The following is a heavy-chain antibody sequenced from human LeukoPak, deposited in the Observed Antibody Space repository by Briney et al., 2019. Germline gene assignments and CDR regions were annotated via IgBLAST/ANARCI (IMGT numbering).Heavy chain of an antibody. D-gene: IGHD3-10*01. J-gene: IGHJ6*03. V-gene: IGHV1-69*05. CDR2: IIPIFGTA. CDR1: GGTFSSYA. CDR3: ARARFGKSQLYYYYYMDV. Sequence: SVKVSXKASGGTFSSYAISWVRQAPGQGLEWMGRIIPIFGTANYAQKFQGRVTITTDESTSTAYMELSSLRSEDTAVYYCARARFGKSQLYYYYYMDVWGKGTTVTVSS.